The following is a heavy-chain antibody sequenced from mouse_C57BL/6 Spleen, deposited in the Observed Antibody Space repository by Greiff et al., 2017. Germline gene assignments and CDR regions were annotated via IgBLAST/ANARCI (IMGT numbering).Heavy chain of an antibody. D-gene: IGHD1-1*01. V-gene: IGHV1-82*01. J-gene: IGHJ3*01. CDR1: GYAFSSSW. CDR3: ARGGVTTVVAKGFAY. CDR2: IYPGDGDT. Sequence: QVQLQQSGPELVKPGASVTISCKASGYAFSSSWMNWVKQRPGKGLEWIGRIYPGDGDTNYNGKFKGKATLTADKSSSTAYMQLSSLTSEDSAVYFCARGGVTTVVAKGFAYWGQGTLVTVSA.